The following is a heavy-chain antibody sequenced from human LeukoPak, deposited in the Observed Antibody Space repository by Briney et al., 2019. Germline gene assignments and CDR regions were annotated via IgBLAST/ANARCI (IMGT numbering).Heavy chain of an antibody. Sequence: GESPRISCKGPGYSFTSYRISWVPQMPGKGLEWRRRIDIRDSYTNYSPSLQAHVPISADMSISTAYLHWSSEKASHTAMYYCARAGATDYFDYWGQGTLVTVSS. CDR3: ARAGATDYFDY. D-gene: IGHD1-26*01. V-gene: IGHV5-10-1*01. CDR1: GYSFTSYR. CDR2: IDIRDSYT. J-gene: IGHJ4*02.